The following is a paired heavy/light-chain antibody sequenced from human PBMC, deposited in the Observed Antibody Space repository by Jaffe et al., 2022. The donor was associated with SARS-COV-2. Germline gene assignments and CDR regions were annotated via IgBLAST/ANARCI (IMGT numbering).Light chain of an antibody. Sequence: EIVLTQSPATLSVSPGERVTLSCRASQSVSSNLAWYQQRRGQAPRLLIYGASTRAAGIPARFSGSGSGTEFTLTISSLQSDDFAVYYCQQYENWPPAYTFGQGTKLEIK. CDR1: QSVSSN. J-gene: IGKJ2*01. CDR3: QQYENWPPAYT. V-gene: IGKV3-15*01. CDR2: GAS.
Heavy chain of an antibody. V-gene: IGHV4-39*02. CDR3: ATAAGDWPNFDY. D-gene: IGHD2-21*02. CDR1: GDSVSRTNYY. CDR2: IYYSGDT. Sequence: QLQLQESAPRLVQPSETLSLTCTVSGDSVSRTNYYWGWLRQPPGKGLEWIGSIYYSGDTHYRPSLKSRVTISVDTSKNSFSLKLTSVTAADTAFYYCATAAGDWPNFDYWGQGTLVTVSS. J-gene: IGHJ4*02.